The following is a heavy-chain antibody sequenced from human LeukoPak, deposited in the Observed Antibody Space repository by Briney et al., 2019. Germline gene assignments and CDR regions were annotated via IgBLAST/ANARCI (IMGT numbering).Heavy chain of an antibody. J-gene: IGHJ4*02. CDR2: ISSSSSYI. V-gene: IGHV3-21*04. Sequence: PGGSLRLSCAASGFTFSSYSMNWVRQAPGKGLEWVSSISSSSSYIYYADSVKGRFTISRDNAKNSLYLQMNSLRSDDTAVYYCARDGQLGMYDYWGQGTLVTVSS. CDR3: ARDGQLGMYDY. D-gene: IGHD7-27*01. CDR1: GFTFSSYS.